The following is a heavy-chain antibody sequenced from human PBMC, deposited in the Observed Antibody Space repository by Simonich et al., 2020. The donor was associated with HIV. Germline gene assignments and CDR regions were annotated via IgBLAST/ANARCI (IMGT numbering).Heavy chain of an antibody. D-gene: IGHD2-2*01. CDR2: ISSSSSYI. J-gene: IGHJ4*02. Sequence: EVQLVESGGGLVTPGGSLRLSCAASGFTFSSYSMHLVRQAPGKGLEWVSSISSSSSYIYYADSVKVRFTISRDNDKNSLYMQRNSLGDEDTAVYYCARDGRKGSSTSCSDYWGQGTLVTVSS. V-gene: IGHV3-21*01. CDR1: GFTFSSYS. CDR3: ARDGRKGSSTSCSDY.